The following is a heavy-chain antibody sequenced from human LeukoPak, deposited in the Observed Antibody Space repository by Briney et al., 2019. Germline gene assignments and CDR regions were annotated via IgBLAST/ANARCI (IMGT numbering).Heavy chain of an antibody. J-gene: IGHJ4*02. V-gene: IGHV1-46*01. CDR1: GYTFTSYY. CDR2: INPSGGST. D-gene: IGHD3-10*01. Sequence: ASVKVSCKASGYTFTSYYMHWVRQAPGQGLEWMGIINPSGGSTSYAQKFQGRVTMTRNTSISTAYMELSSLRSEDTAVYYCARSLRGVTPPFDYWGQGTLVTVSS. CDR3: ARSLRGVTPPFDY.